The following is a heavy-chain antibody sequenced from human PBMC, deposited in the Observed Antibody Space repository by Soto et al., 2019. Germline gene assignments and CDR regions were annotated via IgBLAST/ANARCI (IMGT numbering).Heavy chain of an antibody. CDR1: GFTFSSYW. J-gene: IGHJ4*02. D-gene: IGHD3-10*01. CDR2: IKQDGSEK. V-gene: IGHV3-7*01. CDR3: ARAHSVPHNCYGSGSYHYYFDY. Sequence: GGSLRLSCAASGFTFSSYWMSWVRQAPGKGLEWVANIKQDGSEKYYVDSVKGRFTISGDNAKNSLYLQMNSLRAEDTAVYYCARAHSVPHNCYGSGSYHYYFDYWGQGTLVTVSS.